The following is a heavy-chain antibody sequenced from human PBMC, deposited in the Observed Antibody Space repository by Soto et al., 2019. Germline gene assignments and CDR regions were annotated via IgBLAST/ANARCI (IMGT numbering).Heavy chain of an antibody. J-gene: IGHJ4*02. CDR1: GGSISTGGYY. CDR2: IYNSATT. V-gene: IGHV4-31*03. CDR3: ARAEVGYGSGSYDFDY. Sequence: SETLSLTCTVSGGSISTGGYYWSWIRQHPGKGLEWIGYIYNSATTYYNPSLKSRVTISVDTSKNQFSLKLSSVTVADTAVYYCARAEVGYGSGSYDFDYWGQGTLVTVSS. D-gene: IGHD3-10*01.